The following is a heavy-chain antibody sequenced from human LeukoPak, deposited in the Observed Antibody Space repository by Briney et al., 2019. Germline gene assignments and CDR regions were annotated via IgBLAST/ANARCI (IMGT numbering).Heavy chain of an antibody. CDR1: GGSISSYY. V-gene: IGHV4-59*08. J-gene: IGHJ5*02. CDR2: IYHSGSS. D-gene: IGHD6-13*01. CDR3: ARHGGRAAAGWGDNWFDP. Sequence: SETLSLTCTVSGGSISSYYWSWIRQPPGKGLEWIGYIYHSGSSNHNPSLKSRVTISVDTSKKQFSLKLSPVTAADTAVYYCARHGGRAAAGWGDNWFDPWGQGTLVTVSS.